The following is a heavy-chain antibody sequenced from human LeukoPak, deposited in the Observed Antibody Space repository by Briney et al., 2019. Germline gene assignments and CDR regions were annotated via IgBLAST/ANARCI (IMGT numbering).Heavy chain of an antibody. CDR1: RGTFSSYA. V-gene: IGHV1-18*01. J-gene: IGHJ3*02. CDR3: ARWAGVVVKAVAFDI. D-gene: IGHD3-22*01. Sequence: ASVKVSCKASRGTFSSYAINWVRQAPGQGLEWMGWISAYNGNTNYAQKLQGRVTMTTDTSTSTAYMELRSLRSDDTAVYYCARWAGVVVKAVAFDIWGQGTMVTVSS. CDR2: ISAYNGNT.